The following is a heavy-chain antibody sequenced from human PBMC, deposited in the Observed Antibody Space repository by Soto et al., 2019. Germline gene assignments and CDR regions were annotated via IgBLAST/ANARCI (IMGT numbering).Heavy chain of an antibody. V-gene: IGHV3-11*01. D-gene: IGHD6-19*01. CDR2: ISSTGRTI. CDR1: GFPFSNYY. Sequence: SLRLSCAASGFPFSNYYMSWIRQAPGKGLEWVSYISSTGRTIYYADSVEGRFTVSRDNAQNSLSLKLNSLRVEDTAVYYCARSYSSGWEFDYWGQGTQVTVSS. J-gene: IGHJ4*02. CDR3: ARSYSSGWEFDY.